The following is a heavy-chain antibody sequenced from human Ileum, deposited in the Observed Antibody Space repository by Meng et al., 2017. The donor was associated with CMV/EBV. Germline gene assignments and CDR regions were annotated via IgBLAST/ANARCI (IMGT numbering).Heavy chain of an antibody. V-gene: IGHV3-48*04. CDR3: ARDGNQGDY. CDR1: GFTFSSYS. CDR2: ISSSSSTI. D-gene: IGHD1-26*01. J-gene: IGHJ4*02. Sequence: ETLSLTCAASGFTFSSYSMNWVRQAPGKGLEWVSYISSSSSTIYYVDSVRGRFTISRDNAKNSLYLQMNSLRAEDTAVYYCARDGNQGDYWGQGTLVTVSS.